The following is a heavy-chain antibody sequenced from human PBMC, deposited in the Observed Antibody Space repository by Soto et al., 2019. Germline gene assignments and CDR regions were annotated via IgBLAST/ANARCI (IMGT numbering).Heavy chain of an antibody. D-gene: IGHD2-2*01. Sequence: PGGSLRLSCAASGVTFSSYALHWVRQAPGKGLEWVAVISYDGSNKDYADSVKGRFTISRDNSKNTLYLQMNSLRAEDTAVYYCARGPSSLTRFDYWGQGTLVTVSS. CDR1: GVTFSSYA. J-gene: IGHJ4*02. V-gene: IGHV3-30-3*01. CDR3: ARGPSSLTRFDY. CDR2: ISYDGSNK.